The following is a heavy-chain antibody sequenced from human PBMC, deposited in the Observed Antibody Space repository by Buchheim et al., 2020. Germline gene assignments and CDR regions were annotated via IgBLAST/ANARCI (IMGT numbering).Heavy chain of an antibody. CDR1: GFTFSSYG. D-gene: IGHD5-18*01. V-gene: IGHV3-30*02. CDR2: IRYDGSNK. Sequence: QVQLVESGGGVVQPGRSLRLSCAASGFTFSSYGMHWVRQAPGKGLEWVAFIRYDGSNKYYADSVKGRFTISRDNSKNTLYLQMNSLRAEDTVVYYCAKDLSPYSYGYHYFDYWGQGTL. J-gene: IGHJ4*02. CDR3: AKDLSPYSYGYHYFDY.